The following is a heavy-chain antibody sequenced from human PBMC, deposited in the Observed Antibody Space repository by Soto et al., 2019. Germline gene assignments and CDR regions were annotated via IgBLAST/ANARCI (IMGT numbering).Heavy chain of an antibody. J-gene: IGHJ4*02. Sequence: PSETLSLTCTVSGGSISSYYWSWIRQPPGKGLEWIGYIYYSGSTNYNPSLKSRVTISVDTSKNQFSLKLSSVTAADTAVYYCARVPNVDTAMVADYWGQGTLVTV. CDR2: IYYSGST. V-gene: IGHV4-59*01. D-gene: IGHD5-18*01. CDR1: GGSISSYY. CDR3: ARVPNVDTAMVADY.